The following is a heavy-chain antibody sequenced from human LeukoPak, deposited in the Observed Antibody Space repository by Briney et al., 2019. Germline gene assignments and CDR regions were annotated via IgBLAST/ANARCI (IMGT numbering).Heavy chain of an antibody. Sequence: GGSLRLSCAASGFTFSDYYMSWIRQAPGKGLEWVSLISGDGGSTYYADSVKGRFTISRDNSKNSLYLQMNSLRTEDTALYYCASCDYYYYMDVWGKGTTVTVSS. V-gene: IGHV3-43*02. J-gene: IGHJ6*03. CDR3: ASCDYYYYMDV. CDR1: GFTFSDYY. CDR2: ISGDGGST.